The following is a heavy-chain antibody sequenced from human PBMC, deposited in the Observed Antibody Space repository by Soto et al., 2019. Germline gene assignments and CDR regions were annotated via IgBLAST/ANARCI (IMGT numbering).Heavy chain of an antibody. D-gene: IGHD6-25*01. CDR2: INTAGVAT. CDR3: VTTVESSVKYNWYFDI. CDR1: GFTITSRA. J-gene: IGHJ2*01. V-gene: IGHV3-23*01. Sequence: EVQLLESGGDLVQPGGSLRLACTVSGFTITSRAMRWVRQAPGRGLEWVSAINTAGVATYYAESVKGRFTFSRDTSKNTVYQQMDGLRAEEKATYYCVTTVESSVKYNWYFDIWGRGTVVTVSS.